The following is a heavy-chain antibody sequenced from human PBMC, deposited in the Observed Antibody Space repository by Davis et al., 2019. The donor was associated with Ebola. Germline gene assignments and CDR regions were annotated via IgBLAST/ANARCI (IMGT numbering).Heavy chain of an antibody. CDR3: ARDISTTVSAFDI. D-gene: IGHD2/OR15-2a*01. J-gene: IGHJ3*02. CDR2: IYYSGST. Sequence: PSETLSLTCTVSGGSISSGDHFWSWIRQPPGLGLAWIGYIYYSGSTYYNPSLKSRFVISVDTSKNQFSLKLSSVTAADTAVYYCARDISTTVSAFDIWGQGTMVTVSS. V-gene: IGHV4-30-4*02. CDR1: GGSISSGDHF.